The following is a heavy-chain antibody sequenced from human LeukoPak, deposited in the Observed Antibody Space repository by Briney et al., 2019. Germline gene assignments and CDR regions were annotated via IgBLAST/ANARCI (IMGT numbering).Heavy chain of an antibody. J-gene: IGHJ4*02. CDR2: INPNSGGT. CDR1: GYTFTGYY. V-gene: IGHV1-2*02. CDR3: ATFSNVYSYFDY. Sequence: ASVKVSCKASGYTFTGYYMHWVRQAPGQGLEWMGWINPNSGGTNYAQKFQGRVTMTRDTSISTAYMELSRLRSDDTAVYYRATFSNVYSYFDYWGQGTLVTVSS. D-gene: IGHD5-18*01.